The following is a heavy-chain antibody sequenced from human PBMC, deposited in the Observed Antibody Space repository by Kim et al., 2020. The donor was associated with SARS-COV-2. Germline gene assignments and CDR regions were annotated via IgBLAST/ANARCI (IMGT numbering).Heavy chain of an antibody. CDR2: ISGSGVGT. J-gene: IGHJ6*02. CDR1: GFSFSTYV. CDR3: ARDLGGADV. V-gene: IGHV3-23*01. D-gene: IGHD3-16*01. Sequence: GGSLRLSCAASGFSFSTYVISWVRQAPGKGLEWVSGISGSGVGTHYADSVKGRFSISRDNSNNTVFLQMNSLRGDDTAVYYCARDLGGADVWGQGTTVIVSS.